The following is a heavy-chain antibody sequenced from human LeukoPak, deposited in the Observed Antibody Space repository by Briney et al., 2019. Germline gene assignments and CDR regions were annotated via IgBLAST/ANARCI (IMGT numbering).Heavy chain of an antibody. J-gene: IGHJ5*02. CDR1: GYSISSGYY. D-gene: IGHD3-10*01. CDR3: ARDPTYYYDP. V-gene: IGHV4-38-2*02. CDR2: IYHSGST. Sequence: SETLSLTCTVSGYSISSGYYWGWIRQPPGKGLEWIGSIYHSGSTYYNPSLKSRVTISVDTSKNQFSLKLSSVTAVDTAVYYCARDPTYYYDPWGQGTLVTVSS.